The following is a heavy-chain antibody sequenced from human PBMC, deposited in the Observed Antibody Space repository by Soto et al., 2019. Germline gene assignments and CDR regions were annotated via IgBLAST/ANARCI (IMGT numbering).Heavy chain of an antibody. CDR3: VSPHSESSNAFDL. V-gene: IGHV3-30*04. D-gene: IGHD3-10*01. CDR1: GFSFSHYA. Sequence: LRLSCAASGFSFSHYAMHWVRQPPGKGLEWVALISYDGENQYFTDSVRGRFTISRDNSKTAVYLEMNDLRLDDTATYYCVSPHSESSNAFDLWGQGTLVTVSS. CDR2: ISYDGENQ. J-gene: IGHJ5*02.